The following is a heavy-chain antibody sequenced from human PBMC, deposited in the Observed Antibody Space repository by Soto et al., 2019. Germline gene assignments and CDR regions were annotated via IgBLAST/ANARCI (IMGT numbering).Heavy chain of an antibody. V-gene: IGHV4-34*01. Sequence: PSETLSLTCAVYGGSFGGYYWSWIRQPPGKGLEWIGEINHSGSTNYNPSLKSRVTISVDTSKNQFSLKLSSVTAADTAVYYCARGRAEPHRNYYYYMDVWGKGTTVTVS. CDR1: GGSFGGYY. CDR2: INHSGST. J-gene: IGHJ6*03. CDR3: ARGRAEPHRNYYYYMDV.